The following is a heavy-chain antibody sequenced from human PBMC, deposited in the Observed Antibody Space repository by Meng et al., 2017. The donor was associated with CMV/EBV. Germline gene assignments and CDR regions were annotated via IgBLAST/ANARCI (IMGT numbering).Heavy chain of an antibody. CDR1: GGSIRSYY. CDR3: ARFITFGGVIVIDY. CDR2: IYYSGST. D-gene: IGHD3-16*02. J-gene: IGHJ4*02. Sequence: GSLRLSCTVSGGSIRSYYWSWIRQPPGKGLEWIGYIYYSGSTNYNPSLKSRVTISVDTSKNQFSLKLSSVTAADTAVYYCARFITFGGVIVIDYWGQGTLVTVSS. V-gene: IGHV4-59*01.